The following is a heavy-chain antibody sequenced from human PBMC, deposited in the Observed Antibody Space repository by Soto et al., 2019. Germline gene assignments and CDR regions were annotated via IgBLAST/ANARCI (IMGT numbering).Heavy chain of an antibody. J-gene: IGHJ2*01. CDR3: ARKILGSTTRPDYWYFDL. CDR1: GFTFINYA. D-gene: IGHD7-27*01. V-gene: IGHV3-23*01. CDR2: ISGGGAAA. Sequence: EVQLLESGGGLVQPGGSLRLSCAGSGFTFINYAMNWVRQAPGKGLEWVSSISGGGAAAFFGDSVRGRFTISRDNSKNTVTLQMNSLGVGDTAVYYCARKILGSTTRPDYWYFDLWGRGTLVTVSS.